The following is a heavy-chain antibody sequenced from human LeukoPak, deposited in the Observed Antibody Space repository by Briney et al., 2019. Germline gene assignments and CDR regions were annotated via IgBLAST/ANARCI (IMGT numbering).Heavy chain of an antibody. J-gene: IGHJ4*02. D-gene: IGHD3-10*01. CDR1: GITLSNYG. CDR2: IGERGGST. V-gene: IGHV3-23*01. CDR3: AKRGIVIRAVIIIGFHKEAYYFDY. Sequence: GGSLRLSCVVSGITLSNYGMSWVRQAPGKGLEWVSGIGERGGSTNYADSVKGRFIISRDTSKNTVYLQMNSLRVEDTAVYFCAKRGIVIRAVIIIGFHKEAYYFDYWGQGILVTVSS.